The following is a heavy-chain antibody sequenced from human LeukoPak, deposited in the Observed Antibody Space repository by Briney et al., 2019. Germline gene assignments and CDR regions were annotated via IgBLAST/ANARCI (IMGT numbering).Heavy chain of an antibody. CDR3: ARSRRSSGYEVAYYMDV. J-gene: IGHJ6*03. V-gene: IGHV1-46*01. CDR2: INPSGGST. Sequence: ASVKVSCKASGYTFTSYYMHWVRQAPGQGLEWMGLINPSGGSTNYAQNFQGRVTMTRDTSISTAYMELSRLRSDDTAVYYCARSRRSSGYEVAYYMDVWGKGTTVTVSS. CDR1: GYTFTSYY. D-gene: IGHD3-22*01.